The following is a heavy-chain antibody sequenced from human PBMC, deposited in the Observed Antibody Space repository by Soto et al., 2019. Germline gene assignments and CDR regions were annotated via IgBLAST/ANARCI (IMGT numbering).Heavy chain of an antibody. CDR3: ARVSVDVPE. D-gene: IGHD5-12*01. V-gene: IGHV1-2*02. J-gene: IGHJ4*02. CDR1: GPTFIAYY. Sequence: QLVQCGAEVKKPGASVRVSCKTSGPTFIAYYIHSVRQAPGQGLEWMGWIDPKSGGTTYEQKFLGRVTMTRDTSINTAYMDLNRLTSDDTAVYYCARVSVDVPEWGQGTLITVSS. CDR2: IDPKSGGT.